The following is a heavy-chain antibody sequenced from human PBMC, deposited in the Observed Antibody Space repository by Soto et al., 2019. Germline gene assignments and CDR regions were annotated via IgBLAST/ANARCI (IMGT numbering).Heavy chain of an antibody. V-gene: IGHV4-30-4*01. CDR1: GGSISSGDYY. Sequence: SETLSLTCTVSGGSISSGDYYWRWIRQPPGKGLEWIGYIYYSGSTYYNPSLKSRVTISVDTSKNQFSLKLSSVTAADTAVYYCARDTYYYDSSGYPSDAFDIWGQGTMVTVS. CDR3: ARDTYYYDSSGYPSDAFDI. J-gene: IGHJ3*02. CDR2: IYYSGST. D-gene: IGHD3-22*01.